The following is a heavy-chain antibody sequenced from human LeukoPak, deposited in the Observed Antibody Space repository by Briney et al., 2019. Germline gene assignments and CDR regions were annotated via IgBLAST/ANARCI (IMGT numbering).Heavy chain of an antibody. D-gene: IGHD3-22*01. CDR2: IYYSEST. Sequence: SETLSLTCTVSGASISSYYWSWIRQPPGKGLEWIGYIYYSESTNYNPSLKSRVTISVDTSKNQFSLKLSSVTAADTAVYYCARESSDYYDSSGPLGYWGQGTLVTVSS. V-gene: IGHV4-59*01. J-gene: IGHJ4*02. CDR1: GASISSYY. CDR3: ARESSDYYDSSGPLGY.